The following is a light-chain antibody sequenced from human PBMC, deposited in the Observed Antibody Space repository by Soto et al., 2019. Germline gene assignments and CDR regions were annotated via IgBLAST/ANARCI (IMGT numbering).Light chain of an antibody. CDR3: SSYTTSSTLV. CDR1: STDFVSYNR. J-gene: IGLJ1*01. CDR2: EVS. V-gene: IGLV2-18*02. Sequence: QSALTQPPSVSGSPGQSVTISCTGTSTDFVSYNRVSWYQQPPGKAPKLMIYEVSSRPSGVSNRFSGSKSGNTASLTISGLQPEDEADYYCSSYTTSSTLVFGTGTKVTVL.